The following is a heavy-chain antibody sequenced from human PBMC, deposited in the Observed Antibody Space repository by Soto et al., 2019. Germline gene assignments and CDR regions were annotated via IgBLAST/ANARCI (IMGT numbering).Heavy chain of an antibody. J-gene: IGHJ4*02. CDR2: IYGSGGGI. Sequence: GGSLRLSCTASGLPHSSFAMMWVRQAPGKGLECVSGIYGSGGGIEYAESVKGRFTISRDNSKNTVYLQMTDLRADDTAVYYCAKDAVYNDGLWLMDHWGQGTQVTSPQ. D-gene: IGHD2-21*01. CDR3: AKDAVYNDGLWLMDH. V-gene: IGHV3-23*01. CDR1: GLPHSSFA.